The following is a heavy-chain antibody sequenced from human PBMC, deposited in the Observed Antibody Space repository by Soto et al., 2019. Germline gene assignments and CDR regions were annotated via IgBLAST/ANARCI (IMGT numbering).Heavy chain of an antibody. CDR3: SRGSSRPASGDY. V-gene: IGHV1-18*01. CDR2: VSAYNGER. D-gene: IGHD2-2*01. CDR1: GYTVTNYG. Sequence: QVQLVQSGAEVKKPGASVKVSCKASGYTVTNYGINWVRQAPGQGLAWLGWVSAYNGERRYAQRVQARVIMTTDTSTTTAYMELRSLRSDDTAVYYCSRGSSRPASGDYWGQGTLVTVSS. J-gene: IGHJ4*01.